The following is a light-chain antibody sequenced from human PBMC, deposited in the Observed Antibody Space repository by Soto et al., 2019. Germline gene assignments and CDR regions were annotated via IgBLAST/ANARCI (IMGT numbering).Light chain of an antibody. CDR2: GAS. Sequence: EVLMTQSPATLSVSPGNTVTLSCRANQTITSNLAWYQQKPGQAPRLLIYGASTRATGIPVRFSGSGSGTEFTLTIRSLQPDDFATYYCQQYNNFWTFGQGTKVDIK. CDR1: QTITSN. CDR3: QQYNNFWT. V-gene: IGKV3-15*01. J-gene: IGKJ1*01.